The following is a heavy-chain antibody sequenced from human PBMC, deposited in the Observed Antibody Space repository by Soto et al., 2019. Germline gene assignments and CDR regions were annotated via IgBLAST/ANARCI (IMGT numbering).Heavy chain of an antibody. CDR3: ARDPNYDFWSGYRNKEGTYGMDV. Sequence: GGSLRLSCAASGFAFSGFEMNWVRQAPGKGLEWVSYISSGASNMYYADSVKGRFTISRDNAQSSLYLQMNSLRVEDTAVYYCARDPNYDFWSGYRNKEGTYGMDVWGQGTTVTVSS. J-gene: IGHJ6*02. CDR1: GFAFSGFE. CDR2: ISSGASNM. V-gene: IGHV3-48*03. D-gene: IGHD3-3*01.